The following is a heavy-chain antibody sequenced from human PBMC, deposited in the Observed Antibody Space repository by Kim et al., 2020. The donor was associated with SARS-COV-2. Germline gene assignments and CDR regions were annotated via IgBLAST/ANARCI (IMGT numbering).Heavy chain of an antibody. D-gene: IGHD3-22*01. Sequence: KFSPCRKIRVTISVDTSKNQFSLKLSSVTAADTAMYYCASRSSGSYPFDHWGQGTLVTVSS. V-gene: IGHV4-59*01. CDR3: ASRSSGSYPFDH. J-gene: IGHJ4*02.